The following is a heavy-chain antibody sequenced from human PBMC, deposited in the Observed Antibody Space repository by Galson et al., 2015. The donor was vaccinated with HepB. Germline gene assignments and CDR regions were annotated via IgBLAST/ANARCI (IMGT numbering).Heavy chain of an antibody. CDR1: GFTFSDYY. J-gene: IGHJ4*02. CDR2: ISSSSSYT. V-gene: IGHV3-11*06. Sequence: SLRLSCAASGFTFSDYYMSWIRQAPGKGLEWVSYISSSSSYTNYADSVKGRFTISRDNAKNSLYLQMNSLRAEDTAVYYCARDSESNYYDSSGSSTIDYWGQGTLVTVSS. D-gene: IGHD3-22*01. CDR3: ARDSESNYYDSSGSSTIDY.